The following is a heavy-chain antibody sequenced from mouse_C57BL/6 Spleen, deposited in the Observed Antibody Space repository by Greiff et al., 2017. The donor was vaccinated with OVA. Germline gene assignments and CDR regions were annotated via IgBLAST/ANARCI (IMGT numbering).Heavy chain of an antibody. CDR1: GYTFTSYG. V-gene: IGHV1-81*01. Sequence: QVQLQQSGAELARPGASVKLSCTASGYTFTSYGISWVKQRPGQGLEWIGEIYPRSGNTYYNEKFKGQATLTADKSSSTAYMEIRRLTSEDYAVYCCARPGGPDLDYWGQGTTLTVSS. J-gene: IGHJ2*01. CDR2: IYPRSGNT. CDR3: ARPGGPDLDY.